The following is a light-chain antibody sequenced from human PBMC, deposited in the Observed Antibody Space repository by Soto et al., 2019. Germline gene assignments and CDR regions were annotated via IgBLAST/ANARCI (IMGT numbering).Light chain of an antibody. Sequence: EIVLTQSPDTLYLSPGEGATLSCRASQRVNSSYLAWYQQKPGQAPRLLISGASDRATGVPARVSGSGYGTDFTLTISGLEPEDFAVYYWQQYINSPVTFGQGTKLQIK. CDR1: QRVNSSY. CDR2: GAS. J-gene: IGKJ2*01. CDR3: QQYINSPVT. V-gene: IGKV3-20*01.